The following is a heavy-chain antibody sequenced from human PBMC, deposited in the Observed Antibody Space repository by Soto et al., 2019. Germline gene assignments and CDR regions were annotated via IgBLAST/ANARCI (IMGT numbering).Heavy chain of an antibody. CDR1: GYSSTSYL. Sequence: EVQLVQSGAEVKKPGESLRISCKGSGYSSTSYLISWVRQMPGKGLEWMGRIDPSDSYTNYSPSFQGHVTISADKSISTAYLQWRSLNASDTVMYYCATFPRVRGVNAVFYYYGMHVWGQGTTVTVSS. J-gene: IGHJ6*02. D-gene: IGHD3-10*01. V-gene: IGHV5-10-1*01. CDR3: ATFPRVRGVNAVFYYYGMHV. CDR2: IDPSDSYT.